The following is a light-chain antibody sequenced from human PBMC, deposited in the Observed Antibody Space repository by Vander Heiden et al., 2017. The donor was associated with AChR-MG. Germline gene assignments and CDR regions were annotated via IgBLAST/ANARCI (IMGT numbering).Light chain of an antibody. J-gene: IGKJ4*01. CDR2: DAS. Sequence: DIQMTHSPSSLYASVGDRVTITCEASKDIRNSLNWYQQKPRKAPKLLIYDASNLETGVPSRFSGSGAATDFTFTISSLQPEDITAYYCQQYDALPLTFGGGTKVEIK. V-gene: IGKV1-33*01. CDR1: KDIRNS. CDR3: QQYDALPLT.